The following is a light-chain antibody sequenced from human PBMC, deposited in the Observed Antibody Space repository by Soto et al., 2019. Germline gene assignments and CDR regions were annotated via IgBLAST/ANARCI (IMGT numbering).Light chain of an antibody. CDR1: PSVTTR. J-gene: IGKJ5*01. CDR3: QQYGSSPRVT. Sequence: EVVWTQSPGTLSLSPGESVNLSCRASPSVTTRLAWYQHKPGQAHRLLMSGASSRATGIPDRFSGSGSGTDFTLTISRLEPEDFAVYYGQQYGSSPRVTFGQGTRLEIK. V-gene: IGKV3-20*01. CDR2: GAS.